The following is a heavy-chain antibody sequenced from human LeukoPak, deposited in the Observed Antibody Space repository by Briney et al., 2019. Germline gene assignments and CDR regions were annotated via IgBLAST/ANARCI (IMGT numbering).Heavy chain of an antibody. CDR1: GGTFSSYT. J-gene: IGHJ4*02. CDR2: ITPILGIA. Sequence: ASVKVSCKASGGTFSSYTISWVRQAPGQGLEWMGRITPILGIANYAQKFQGRVTITADKSTSTAYMELSSLRSEDTAVYYCARVSLANPYYDFWSGYYSGVFDYWGQGTLVTVSS. CDR3: ARVSLANPYYDFWSGYYSGVFDY. V-gene: IGHV1-69*02. D-gene: IGHD3-3*01.